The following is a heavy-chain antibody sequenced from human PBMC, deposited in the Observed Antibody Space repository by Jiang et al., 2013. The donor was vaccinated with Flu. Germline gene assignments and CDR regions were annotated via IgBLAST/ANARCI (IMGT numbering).Heavy chain of an antibody. V-gene: IGHV3-23*01. J-gene: IGHJ4*02. CDR2: VRTSGAIR. Sequence: VQLLESGGDLVQPGGSLRLSCAASGFIFTNYVMNWVRQAPGKGLEWLASVRTSGAIRHYADSVKGRFTISRDNSKGKVFLEMNSLRVDDTALYYCAKSDRFCTTTTCYTSFDYWGQGILVTVSS. D-gene: IGHD2-2*02. CDR3: AKSDRFCTTTTCYTSFDY. CDR1: GFIFTNYV.